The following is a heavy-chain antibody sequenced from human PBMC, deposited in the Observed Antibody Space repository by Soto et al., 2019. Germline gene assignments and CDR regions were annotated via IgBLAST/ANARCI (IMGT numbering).Heavy chain of an antibody. CDR2: ISYDGSNK. CDR3: ARGSRSIAAAGTRNYYYYDMDV. Sequence: PGGSLRLSCAASGFTFSSYAMHWVRQAPGKGLEWVAVISYDGSNKYYADFVKGRFTISRDNSKNTLYLQMNSLRAEDTAVYYCARGSRSIAAAGTRNYYYYDMDVWGQGTQVPVYS. CDR1: GFTFSSYA. D-gene: IGHD6-13*01. V-gene: IGHV3-30-3*01. J-gene: IGHJ6*02.